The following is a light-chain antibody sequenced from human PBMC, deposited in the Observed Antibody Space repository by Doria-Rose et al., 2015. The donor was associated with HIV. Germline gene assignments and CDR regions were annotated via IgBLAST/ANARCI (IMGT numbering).Light chain of an antibody. CDR1: QTVSTY. J-gene: IGKJ1*01. CDR3: QQTYSSPPWT. CDR2: AAS. Sequence: DIPMKQSPSSLSASIGDRVTITCRASQTVSTYLNWFQQEPGKAPKLLIYAASRLQSGVPSRFSGSGSGTDFTLTISGLQPGDFATYYCQQTYSSPPWTFGQGAKVEMK. V-gene: IGKV1-39*01.